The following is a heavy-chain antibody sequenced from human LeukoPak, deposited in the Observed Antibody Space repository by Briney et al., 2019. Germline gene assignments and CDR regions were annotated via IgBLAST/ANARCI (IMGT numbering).Heavy chain of an antibody. Sequence: PGGSLRLSCAASGFTFSSYWMSWVRQAPGKGLEWVANIKQDGSEKYYVDSVKGRFTISRDNAKNSLYLQMNSLRAEDTAVYYCARALRWGSMPGCCSGGSCYAFDYWGQGTLVTVSS. J-gene: IGHJ4*02. D-gene: IGHD2-15*01. V-gene: IGHV3-7*01. CDR1: GFTFSSYW. CDR3: ARALRWGSMPGCCSGGSCYAFDY. CDR2: IKQDGSEK.